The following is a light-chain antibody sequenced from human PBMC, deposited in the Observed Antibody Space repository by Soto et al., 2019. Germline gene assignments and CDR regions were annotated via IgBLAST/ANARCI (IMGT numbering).Light chain of an antibody. CDR1: QSVSSS. J-gene: IGKJ1*01. CDR3: QQYNNWWT. CDR2: GAT. Sequence: PGERATLSCRASQSVSSSLAWYQQKPGQAPRLLIYGATTRATGFPARFSGSGSGTEFTLTISSLQSEDFAVYYCQQYNNWWTFGQGTKVDIK. V-gene: IGKV3-15*01.